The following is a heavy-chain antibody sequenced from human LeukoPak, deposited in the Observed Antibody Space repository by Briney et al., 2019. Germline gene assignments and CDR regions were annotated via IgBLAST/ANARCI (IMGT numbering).Heavy chain of an antibody. Sequence: ASVKVSCKASGYTFTGYYMHWVRQAPGQGLEWMGWINPNSGGTNYAQKFQGRVTMTRDTPISTAYMELSRLRSDDTAVYYCARAEFGEFQFDPWGQGTLVTVSS. D-gene: IGHD3-10*01. V-gene: IGHV1-2*02. CDR1: GYTFTGYY. J-gene: IGHJ5*02. CDR3: ARAEFGEFQFDP. CDR2: INPNSGGT.